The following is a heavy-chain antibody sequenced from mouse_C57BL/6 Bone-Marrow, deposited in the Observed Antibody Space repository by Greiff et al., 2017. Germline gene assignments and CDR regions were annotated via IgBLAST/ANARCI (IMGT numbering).Heavy chain of an antibody. CDR2: ISSGGSYT. CDR1: GFTFSSYG. V-gene: IGHV5-6*01. J-gene: IGHJ1*03. CDR3: ARRKPYSTYWYFDV. Sequence: VQLKESGGDLVKPGGSLKLSCAASGFTFSSYGMSWVRQTPDKRLEWVATISSGGSYTYYPDSVKGRFTISRDNAKNTLYLQISSLKSEDTAMYYCARRKPYSTYWYFDVWGTGTTVTVSS. D-gene: IGHD2-5*01.